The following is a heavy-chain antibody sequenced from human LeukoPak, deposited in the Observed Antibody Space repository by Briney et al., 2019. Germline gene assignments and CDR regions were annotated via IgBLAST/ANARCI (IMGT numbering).Heavy chain of an antibody. V-gene: IGHV4-39*01. CDR2: IYYSGNT. CDR3: ARLMTTVTSEY. J-gene: IGHJ4*02. D-gene: IGHD4-17*01. Sequence: PSETLSLTCTVSGGSITRSYYHWGWIRQPPGKGLEWIGSIYYSGNTYYNPSLKSRVTISVDTSKNQFSLKLSSVTAADTAVYYCARLMTTVTSEYWGQGTLVTVSS. CDR1: GGSITRSYYH.